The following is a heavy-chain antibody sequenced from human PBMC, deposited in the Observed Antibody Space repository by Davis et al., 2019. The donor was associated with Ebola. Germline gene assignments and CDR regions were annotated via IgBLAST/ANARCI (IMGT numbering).Heavy chain of an antibody. J-gene: IGHJ6*02. V-gene: IGHV1-69*06. CDR3: ATASSDYHYYYAMDV. CDR2: IIPIFGAP. D-gene: IGHD3-22*01. Sequence: AASVKVSCKASGGTFSSYAISWVRQAPGQGLEWMGGIIPIFGAPNYAQKFQGRVTITADKSTSTAYLELSSLRSEDTAVYYCATASSDYHYYYAMDVWGQGTTVTVSS. CDR1: GGTFSSYA.